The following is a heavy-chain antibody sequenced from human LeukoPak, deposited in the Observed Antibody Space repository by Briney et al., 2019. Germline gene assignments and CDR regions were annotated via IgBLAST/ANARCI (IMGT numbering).Heavy chain of an antibody. D-gene: IGHD6-6*01. V-gene: IGHV4-39*07. Sequence: PSETLPLTCTVSGGSISSSSYYWGWIRQPPGKGLEWIGSIYYSGSTYYNPSLKSRVTISVDTSKNQFSLKLSSVTAADTAVYYCARESSSSPWFDPWGQGTLVTVSS. CDR1: GGSISSSSYY. CDR2: IYYSGST. J-gene: IGHJ5*02. CDR3: ARESSSSPWFDP.